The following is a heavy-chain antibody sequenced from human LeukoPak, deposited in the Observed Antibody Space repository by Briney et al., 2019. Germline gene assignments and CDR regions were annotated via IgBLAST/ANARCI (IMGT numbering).Heavy chain of an antibody. D-gene: IGHD1-14*01. CDR2: IYSGDTT. CDR3: AKCMGRATRTIDN. V-gene: IGHV3-53*01. CDR1: GFTVSTNY. Sequence: GGSLRLSCAASGFTVSTNYMSWVRQAPGKGLEWVSVIYSGDTTYYADSVKGRFTISRDNSKNRLYLQMNSLRAEDTAVYYCAKCMGRATRTIDNWGQGTLVTVSS. J-gene: IGHJ4*02.